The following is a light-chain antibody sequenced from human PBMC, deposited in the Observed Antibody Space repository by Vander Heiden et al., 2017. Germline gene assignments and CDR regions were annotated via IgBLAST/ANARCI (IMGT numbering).Light chain of an antibody. Sequence: EIVMTQSPATLSVSPGERATLSCRASQSVSRNFAWYQQKPGQAPRLLIYGASTRANGIPARFSGSGSGTEFTLTISSLQSEDFAVYYCQQDNNWPTFGQGTKVEIK. CDR1: QSVSRN. V-gene: IGKV3-15*01. CDR2: GAS. CDR3: QQDNNWPT. J-gene: IGKJ1*01.